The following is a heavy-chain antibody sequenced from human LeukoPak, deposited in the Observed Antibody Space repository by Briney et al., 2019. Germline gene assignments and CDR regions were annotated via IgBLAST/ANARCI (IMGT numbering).Heavy chain of an antibody. J-gene: IGHJ3*02. CDR2: ISAYNGNT. D-gene: IGHD7-27*01. CDR3: ARDQRGDDAFDI. Sequence: GASVKVSCKASGYTFTSYYMHWVRQAPGQGLEWMGWISAYNGNTNYAQKLQGRVTMTTDTSTSTAYMELRSLRSDDTAVYYCARDQRGDDAFDIWGQGTMVTVSS. V-gene: IGHV1-18*04. CDR1: GYTFTSYY.